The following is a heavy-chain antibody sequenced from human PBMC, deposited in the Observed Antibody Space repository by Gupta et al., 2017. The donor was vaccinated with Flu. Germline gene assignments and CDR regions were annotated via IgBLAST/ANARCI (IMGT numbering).Heavy chain of an antibody. CDR3: ATRHNYDSSGYYYGGGDAFDI. Sequence: EVQLVETGGGLIQPGGSLRLSCAASGFTVSSNYMSWVRQAPGKGLEWVSVIYSGGSTYYADSVKGRFTISRDNSKNTLYLQMNSLRAEDTAVYYCATRHNYDSSGYYYGGGDAFDIWGQGTMVTVSS. V-gene: IGHV3-53*02. CDR2: IYSGGST. J-gene: IGHJ3*02. CDR1: GFTVSSNY. D-gene: IGHD3-22*01.